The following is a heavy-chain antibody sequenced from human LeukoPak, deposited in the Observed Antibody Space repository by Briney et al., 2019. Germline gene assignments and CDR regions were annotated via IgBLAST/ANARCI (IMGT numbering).Heavy chain of an antibody. CDR1: GGCISSRSYY. J-gene: IGHJ4*02. CDR2: ISQSGST. V-gene: IGHV4-39*01. CDR3: ARRNLGWYFFDY. Sequence: PSETLSLTCTVSGGCISSRSYYWGWIRQPPGKGLEWIGSISQSGSTYYNPSLKSRVTMSVDTSKNQFSLKLSSVTAADTAVYYCARRNLGWYFFDYWGQGTLVTVSS. D-gene: IGHD6-19*01.